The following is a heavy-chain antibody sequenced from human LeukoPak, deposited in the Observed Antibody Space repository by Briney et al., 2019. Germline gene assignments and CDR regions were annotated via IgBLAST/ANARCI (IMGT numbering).Heavy chain of an antibody. CDR3: RGGDYLYYYYGMDV. V-gene: IGHV3-15*01. CDR1: GFTLSNAW. D-gene: IGHD4-17*01. Sequence: KPGGSLRLSCAASGFTLSNAWISSVRQAPGKGLEWDGRIKSKTDDGTTSYAAPVKGIFTISRDDSKNTLYLQMNSMKTEGTAVYYCRGGDYLYYYYGMDVWGQGTTVTVSS. J-gene: IGHJ6*02. CDR2: IKSKTDDGTT.